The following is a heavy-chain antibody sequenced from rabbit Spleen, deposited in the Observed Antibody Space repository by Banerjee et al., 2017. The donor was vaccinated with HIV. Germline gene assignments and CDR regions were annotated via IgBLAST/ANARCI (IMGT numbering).Heavy chain of an antibody. Sequence: LVEYGGDLVQPGASLTLTCKASGFSFDSGYDMCWVRQAPGKGLEWIACIAAGSGGTTYYANWAKGRFTISKTSSTTVTLQMTSLTVADTATYFCARDTGSSFSSYGMDLWGQGTLVTVS. CDR3: ARDTGSSFSSYGMDL. D-gene: IGHD8-1*01. V-gene: IGHV1S40*01. J-gene: IGHJ6*01. CDR2: IAAGSGGTT. CDR1: GFSFDSGYD.